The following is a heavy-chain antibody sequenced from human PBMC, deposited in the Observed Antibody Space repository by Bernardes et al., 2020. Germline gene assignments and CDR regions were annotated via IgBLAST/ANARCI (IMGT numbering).Heavy chain of an antibody. V-gene: IGHV6-1*01. CDR1: GDSVSSNSAA. CDR3: ARNSYYYDSSGYYYSPFDY. CDR2: TYYRSKWYN. J-gene: IGHJ4*02. Sequence: QTLSLTCAISGDSVSSNSAAWNWIRQSPSRGLEWLGRTYYRSKWYNDYAVSVKSRITINPDTSKNQFSLQLNSVTPEDTAVYYCARNSYYYDSSGYYYSPFDYWGQGTLVTVSS. D-gene: IGHD3-22*01.